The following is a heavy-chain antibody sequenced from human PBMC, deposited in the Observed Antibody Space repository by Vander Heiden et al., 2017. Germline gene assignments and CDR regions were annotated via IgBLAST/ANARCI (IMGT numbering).Heavy chain of an antibody. D-gene: IGHD2-2*01. J-gene: IGHJ3*02. Sequence: EVRLEESGGGLVQPGGSLRLSCSASGFPFSRFWMQWVRQAPGKGLVWVSRINSDGSSTMYADTVKGRFTISRDNAKNTVYLQMNSLRADDTAIYYCARESAVERIAFDIWGQGTMVTVSS. CDR3: ARESAVERIAFDI. V-gene: IGHV3-74*03. CDR2: INSDGSST. CDR1: GFPFSRFW.